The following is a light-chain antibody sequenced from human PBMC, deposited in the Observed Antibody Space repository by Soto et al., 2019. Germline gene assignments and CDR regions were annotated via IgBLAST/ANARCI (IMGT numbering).Light chain of an antibody. CDR1: SSDVGGHND. J-gene: IGLJ1*01. V-gene: IGLV2-14*01. CDR2: AVS. CDR3: SSYTSSSTPFV. Sequence: QSALTQPASVSGSPGQSITISCTGTSSDVGGHNDVSWYQQHPGKAPKLLIYAVSNRPSGVSNRFSGSKSGNTASLTISGLQAEDEADYYCSSYTSSSTPFVFGTGTKVTVL.